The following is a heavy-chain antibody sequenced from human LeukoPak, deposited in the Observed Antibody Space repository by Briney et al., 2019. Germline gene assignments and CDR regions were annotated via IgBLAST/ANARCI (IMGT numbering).Heavy chain of an antibody. D-gene: IGHD2-2*01. CDR3: ARGGYCSSISCPFDY. Sequence: SQTLSLTCTVSGGSISRGGYYWSWIRQHPGKGLEWIGYIYYNGNTYYNPSLKSRVTISVDTSKNQFSLKLSSVTAADTAVYYCARGGYCSSISCPFDYWGQGTLVTVSS. CDR2: IYYNGNT. V-gene: IGHV4-31*03. CDR1: GGSISRGGYY. J-gene: IGHJ4*02.